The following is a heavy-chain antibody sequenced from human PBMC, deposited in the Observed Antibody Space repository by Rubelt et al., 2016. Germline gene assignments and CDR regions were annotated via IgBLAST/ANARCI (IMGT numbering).Heavy chain of an antibody. CDR3: ARGDIAAAGAPFDY. V-gene: IGHV4-34*01. CDR1: GGSFSGYY. Sequence: QVQLQQWGAGLLKPSETLSHTCAVYGGSFSGYYWSWIRQPPGKGLEWIGEINHRGSTNYHPSLQSRVTITVDTSKNQFSLKLSSGNAAETSVYYCARGDIAAAGAPFDYWGQGTLVTVSS. CDR2: INHRGST. J-gene: IGHJ4*02. D-gene: IGHD6-13*01.